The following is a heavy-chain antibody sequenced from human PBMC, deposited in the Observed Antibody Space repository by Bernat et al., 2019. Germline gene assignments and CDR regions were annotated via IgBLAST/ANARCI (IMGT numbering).Heavy chain of an antibody. V-gene: IGHV3-33*01. D-gene: IGHD3-22*01. J-gene: IGHJ3*02. Sequence: QVQLVESGGGVVQPGRSLRLSCAASGFTFSSYGMHWVRQAPGKGLEWVAVIWYDGSNKYYADSVKGRFTISRDNSKNTLYLQMNSLRAEDTAVYYCARSQQPYYYDSSGYHPDAFDIWGQGTMVTVSS. CDR1: GFTFSSYG. CDR2: IWYDGSNK. CDR3: ARSQQPYYYDSSGYHPDAFDI.